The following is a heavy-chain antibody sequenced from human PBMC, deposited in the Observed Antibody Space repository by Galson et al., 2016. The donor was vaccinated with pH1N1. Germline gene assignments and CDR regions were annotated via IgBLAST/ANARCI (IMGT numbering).Heavy chain of an antibody. CDR1: GFTFTNYW. CDR2: IKQDGGEK. V-gene: IGHV3-7*03. D-gene: IGHD3-10*01. J-gene: IGHJ4*02. CDR3: ARSVGSGSAY. Sequence: SLRLSCAASGFTFTNYWMHWVCQAPGKGLEWVANIKQDGGEKYYVDSVKGRFTISRDNAKNSLYLQMNSLRAEDTAVYYCARSVGSGSAYWGQGTLVTVSS.